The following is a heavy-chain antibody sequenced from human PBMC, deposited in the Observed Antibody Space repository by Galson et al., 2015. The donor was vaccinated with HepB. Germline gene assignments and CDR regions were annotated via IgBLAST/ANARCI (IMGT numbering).Heavy chain of an antibody. V-gene: IGHV3-7*03. D-gene: IGHD3-3*01. Sequence: SLRLSCEASGFTFSSYWMSWVRQAPGKGLEWVANIKQDGSEKYYVDSVKGRFTISRDNAKNSLYLQMNSLRAEDTAVYYCARNYYDFGHYYFDDWGQGTPVTVSS. CDR2: IKQDGSEK. CDR1: GFTFSSYW. J-gene: IGHJ4*02. CDR3: ARNYYDFGHYYFDD.